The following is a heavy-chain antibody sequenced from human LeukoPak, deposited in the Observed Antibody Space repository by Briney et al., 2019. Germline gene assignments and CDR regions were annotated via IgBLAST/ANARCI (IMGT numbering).Heavy chain of an antibody. Sequence: SETLSLTCTVSGGSINGYYWSWIRQPPGKGLEWIGYIYFSGSTNYNPSLKSRVTISLDTSKNQFSLQLNSVTPEDTAVYYCARGSSGSYGGAFDIWGQGTMVTVSS. D-gene: IGHD1-26*01. V-gene: IGHV4-59*12. J-gene: IGHJ3*02. CDR3: ARGSSGSYGGAFDI. CDR2: IYFSGST. CDR1: GGSINGYY.